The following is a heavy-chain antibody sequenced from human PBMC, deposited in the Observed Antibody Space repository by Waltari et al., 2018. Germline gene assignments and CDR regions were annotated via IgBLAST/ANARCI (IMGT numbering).Heavy chain of an antibody. CDR3: ASPYSGYYYYGMDV. CDR1: GFTVSSNY. Sequence: EVQLVESGGGLIQPGGSLRLSCAASGFTVSSNYMSWVRQAPGNGLEWVSVIYSGGSTYYADSVKGRFTISRDNSKNTLYLQMNSLRAEDTAVYYCASPYSGYYYYGMDVWGQGTTVTVSS. D-gene: IGHD1-26*01. J-gene: IGHJ6*02. CDR2: IYSGGST. V-gene: IGHV3-53*01.